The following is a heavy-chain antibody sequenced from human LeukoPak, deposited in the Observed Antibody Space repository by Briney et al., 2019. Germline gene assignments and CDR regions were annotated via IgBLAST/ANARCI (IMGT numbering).Heavy chain of an antibody. Sequence: GGSLRLSCAASGFTFSSYEMNWVRQAPGKGLEWVSYISSSGSTIYYADSVKGRFTISRDNAKNSLYLQMNSLRAEDTAVYYCARGYIGWMATINGRTPSDYWGQGTLVTVSS. CDR3: ARGYIGWMATINGRTPSDY. V-gene: IGHV3-48*03. D-gene: IGHD5-24*01. CDR1: GFTFSSYE. J-gene: IGHJ4*02. CDR2: ISSSGSTI.